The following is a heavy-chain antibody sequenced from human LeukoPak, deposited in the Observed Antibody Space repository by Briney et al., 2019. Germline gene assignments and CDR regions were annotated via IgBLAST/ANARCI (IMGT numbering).Heavy chain of an antibody. CDR2: INPNSGGT. D-gene: IGHD2-15*01. CDR1: GYTFTGYY. V-gene: IGHV1-2*02. Sequence: GASVKVSCKASGYTFTGYYKHWVRQAPGQGLEWMGWINPNSGGTNYAQKFQGRVTMTRDTSISTAYMELSRLTSDDTAVYYCARGAVVVVAAPFLVWFDPWGQGTLVTVSS. J-gene: IGHJ5*02. CDR3: ARGAVVVVAAPFLVWFDP.